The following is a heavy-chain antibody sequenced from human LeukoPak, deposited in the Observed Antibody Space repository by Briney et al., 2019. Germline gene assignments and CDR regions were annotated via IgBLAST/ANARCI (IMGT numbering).Heavy chain of an antibody. V-gene: IGHV3-23*01. CDR3: AKQGRNDFVDS. CDR1: GFSLRSFA. CDR2: SSGEGGNT. Sequence: GGSLRLSCAASGFSLRSFAMSWVRQAPGKGLEWVSASSGEGGNTDYANSVKGRFTISRDNSKNTVYLQMNSLRADDTAVYYCAKQGRNDFVDSWGQGTLVTVSS. D-gene: IGHD3-3*01. J-gene: IGHJ4*02.